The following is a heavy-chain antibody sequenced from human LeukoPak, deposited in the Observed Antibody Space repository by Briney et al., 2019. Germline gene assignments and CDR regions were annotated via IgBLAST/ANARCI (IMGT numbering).Heavy chain of an antibody. V-gene: IGHV1-69*05. CDR1: GGTFSSYA. Sequence: SVKVSCKASGGTFSSYAISWVRQAPGQGLEWMGRIIPIFGTANYAQKFQGRVTITTDESTSTAYMELSSLRSEDTAVYYCARSRKVGEAVAPYYFDYWGQGTLVTVSS. CDR3: ARSRKVGEAVAPYYFDY. J-gene: IGHJ4*02. CDR2: IIPIFGTA. D-gene: IGHD6-19*01.